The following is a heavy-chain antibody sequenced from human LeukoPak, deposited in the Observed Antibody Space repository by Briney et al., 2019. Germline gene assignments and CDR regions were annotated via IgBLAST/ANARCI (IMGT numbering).Heavy chain of an antibody. V-gene: IGHV4-31*03. CDR3: ARVNGGKGPWLVHRANYYYYMDV. J-gene: IGHJ6*03. D-gene: IGHD6-19*01. Sequence: PSETLSLTCTVSGGSISSGGYYWRWIRQHPGKGLEWIGYIYYSGSTYYNPSLKSRVTISVDTSKNQFSLKLSSVTAADTAVYYCARVNGGKGPWLVHRANYYYYMDVWGKGTTVTVSS. CDR1: GGSISSGGYY. CDR2: IYYSGST.